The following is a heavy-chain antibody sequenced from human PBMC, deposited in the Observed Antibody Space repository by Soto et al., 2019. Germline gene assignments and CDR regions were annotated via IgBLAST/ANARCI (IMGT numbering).Heavy chain of an antibody. CDR3: ARQGWDTSCIDY. Sequence: QLQLQESGPGLVKPSETLSLTCTVSGGSISSSSYYWGWIRQPPGKGLEWIGSIYYSGSTYYNPSLKSRVTISVDTSKNQFSLKLSSVTAADTAVYYCARQGWDTSCIDYWGQGTLVTVSS. J-gene: IGHJ4*02. CDR2: IYYSGST. CDR1: GGSISSSSYY. V-gene: IGHV4-39*01. D-gene: IGHD2-2*01.